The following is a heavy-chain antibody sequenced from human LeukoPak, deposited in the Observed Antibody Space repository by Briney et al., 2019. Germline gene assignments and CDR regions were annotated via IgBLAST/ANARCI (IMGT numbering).Heavy chain of an antibody. Sequence: GGSLRLSCAASGFTFSSYSMNWVRQAPGKGLEWVSSISSSSSYIYYADSVKGRSTISRDNAKNSLYLQMNSLRAEDTAVYYCARDLRYDILTGPEGDYWGQGTLVTVSS. CDR2: ISSSSSYI. CDR1: GFTFSSYS. J-gene: IGHJ4*02. V-gene: IGHV3-21*01. CDR3: ARDLRYDILTGPEGDY. D-gene: IGHD3-9*01.